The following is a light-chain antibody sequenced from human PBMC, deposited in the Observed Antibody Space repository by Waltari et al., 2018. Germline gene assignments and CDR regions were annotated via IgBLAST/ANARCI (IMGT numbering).Light chain of an antibody. J-gene: IGKJ2*01. CDR2: WAS. V-gene: IGKV4-1*01. CDR3: QQYYNTPYT. CDR1: QSVVYSSNNKNY. Sequence: DIVMTQSPDSLAVSLGERATINCKSSQSVVYSSNNKNYLAWYQQKPGQPLKLLIYWASTRESGVPDRFSGSGSGTDFTLTISSLQAEDVAVYYCQQYYNTPYTFGQGTKLEIK.